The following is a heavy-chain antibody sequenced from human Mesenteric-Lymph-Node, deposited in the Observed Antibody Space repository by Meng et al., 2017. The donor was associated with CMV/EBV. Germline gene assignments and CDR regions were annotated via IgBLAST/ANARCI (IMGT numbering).Heavy chain of an antibody. CDR1: GFTFSKFG. V-gene: IGHV3-30*02. CDR2: IRYDETYK. CDR3: AKDEYSSSWYWFDP. D-gene: IGHD6-13*01. Sequence: GESLKISCSAAGFTFSKFGMHWVRQTPRKGLEWVASIRYDETYKYYSDSVQGRFTISRDNSKNTLYLQMDSLRLEDSAVYYCAKDEYSSSWYWFDPWGQGTLVTVSS. J-gene: IGHJ5*02.